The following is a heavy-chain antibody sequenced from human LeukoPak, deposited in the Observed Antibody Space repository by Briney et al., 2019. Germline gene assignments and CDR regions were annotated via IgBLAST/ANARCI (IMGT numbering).Heavy chain of an antibody. D-gene: IGHD3-9*01. J-gene: IGHJ4*02. V-gene: IGHV3-30*02. Sequence: GGSLRLSCAASGFTFSSYGMHWVRQAPGKGLEWVAFIRYDGSNKYYADSVKGRFTISRDNSKNTLYLQMNSLRAEDTAVYYCAKDHGYDILTGYLPSYWGQGTLVTVSS. CDR3: AKDHGYDILTGYLPSY. CDR1: GFTFSSYG. CDR2: IRYDGSNK.